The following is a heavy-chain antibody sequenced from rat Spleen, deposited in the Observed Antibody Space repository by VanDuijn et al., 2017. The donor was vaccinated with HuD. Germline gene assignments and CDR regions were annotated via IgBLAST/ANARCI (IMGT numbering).Heavy chain of an antibody. CDR3: TRSSTIAGIRLAY. CDR2: IWGDGST. J-gene: IGHJ3*01. CDR1: GLSLTSNS. Sequence: QVQLKESGPGLVQPSQTLSLTCTVSGLSLTSNSVHWVRQPPGKGLEWMGGIWGDGSTDYNSALESRLSINRDTSKSQVFLKMNSLQTDDTAIYFCTRSSTIAGIRLAYWGHGTLVTVSS. D-gene: IGHD1-2*01. V-gene: IGHV2-1*01.